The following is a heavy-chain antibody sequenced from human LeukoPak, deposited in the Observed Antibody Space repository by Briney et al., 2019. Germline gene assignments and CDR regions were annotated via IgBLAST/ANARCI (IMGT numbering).Heavy chain of an antibody. CDR2: IWYDGSNK. Sequence: RSLKLSCAASGFNFSSYGMHWVRQAPGKGLEWVAVIWYDGSNKCYADSVKGRFTIYRENSKNALYLQMNSLRAEDTAVYYCARAGATNVWGAFDIWGQGTMVTVSS. CDR3: ARAGATNVWGAFDI. CDR1: GFNFSSYG. J-gene: IGHJ3*02. D-gene: IGHD1-26*01. V-gene: IGHV3-33*01.